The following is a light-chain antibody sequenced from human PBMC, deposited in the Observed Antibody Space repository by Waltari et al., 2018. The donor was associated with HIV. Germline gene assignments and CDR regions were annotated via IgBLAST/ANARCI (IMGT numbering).Light chain of an antibody. CDR1: NSTVGSKY. J-gene: IGLJ1*01. Sequence: QSVLTQPPSASGTLGQRVTISCPGSNSTVGSKYVYWSPQVPGTAPKQLIYRNDQRRSGFPDRVSASKSGASASLSISGLRCEDEADYYCVAWDDSLSGFAFGTGTKVTVL. V-gene: IGLV1-47*01. CDR2: RND. CDR3: VAWDDSLSGFA.